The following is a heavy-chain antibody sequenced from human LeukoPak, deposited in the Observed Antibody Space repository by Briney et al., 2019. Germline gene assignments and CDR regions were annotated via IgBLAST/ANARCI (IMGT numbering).Heavy chain of an antibody. CDR1: GFTFTSYG. CDR3: TSGYNYDILTGPDAFGI. Sequence: GGSLRLSCAASGFTFTSYGMHWVRQAPGKGREWVGRIKSKTDGGTTDYAAPVKGRFTISRDDSKNTLYLQMNSLKTEDTAVYYCTSGYNYDILTGPDAFGIWGQGTMVTVSS. V-gene: IGHV3-15*01. D-gene: IGHD3-9*01. CDR2: IKSKTDGGTT. J-gene: IGHJ3*02.